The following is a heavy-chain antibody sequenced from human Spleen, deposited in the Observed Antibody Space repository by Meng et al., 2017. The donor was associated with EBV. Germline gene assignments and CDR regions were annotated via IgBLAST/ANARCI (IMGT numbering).Heavy chain of an antibody. CDR1: GGAFTGYD. CDR2: ISRSGST. J-gene: IGHJ5*02. D-gene: IGHD4-17*01. Sequence: QGPLSQWRAGLFKPSATPPLTCAAHGGAFTGYDWTCIRQPPGKWLEWIGEISRSGSTNYTPSLKSRVTISVDTSTLQFSLNLPSVPAADTAVYYCARGPGDYLVLDWFDPWGQGTLVTVSS. CDR3: ARGPGDYLVLDWFDP. V-gene: IGHV4-34*01.